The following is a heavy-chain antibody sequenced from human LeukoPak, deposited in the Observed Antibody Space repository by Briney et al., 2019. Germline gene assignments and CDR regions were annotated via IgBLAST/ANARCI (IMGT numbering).Heavy chain of an antibody. D-gene: IGHD3-3*01. CDR1: GYTFTGYY. J-gene: IGHJ6*03. V-gene: IGHV1-2*02. Sequence: ASVKVSCKASGYTFTGYYMQWVRQAPGQGLEWMGWVSPNDDDRKYAQKFQGRVTMTRDTSISTAYMELSRLRSDDTAVYYCARDQFGFGDFWSGFYYMDVWGKGTTVTISS. CDR2: VSPNDDDR. CDR3: ARDQFGFGDFWSGFYYMDV.